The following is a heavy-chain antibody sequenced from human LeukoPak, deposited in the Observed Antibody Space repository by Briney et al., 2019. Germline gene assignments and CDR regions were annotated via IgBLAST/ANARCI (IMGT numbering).Heavy chain of an antibody. CDR1: GFTFSSYA. CDR2: ISGSGGST. J-gene: IGHJ4*02. Sequence: GGSLRLSCAASGFTFSSYAMSWVRQAPGKGLEWVSAISGSGGSTYYADSVKGRFTISRDNAKNSLYLQMNSLRAEDTALYYCARGFLEWSFDYWGQGTLVTVSS. CDR3: ARGFLEWSFDY. D-gene: IGHD3-3*01. V-gene: IGHV3-23*01.